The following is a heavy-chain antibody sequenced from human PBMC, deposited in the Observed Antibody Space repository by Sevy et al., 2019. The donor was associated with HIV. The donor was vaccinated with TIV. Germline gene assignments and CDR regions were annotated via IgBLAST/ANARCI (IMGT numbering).Heavy chain of an antibody. V-gene: IGHV3-48*03. CDR3: TRNGGAFDNGFDP. Sequence: GGSLRLSCTASGFTFSSYDMNWVRQAPGKGLEWVSKISSSGSSIYYADSVKGGFTISRDNAKNSLNLQMNSLRAEDTAVSYCTRNGGAFDNGFDPWGQGTLVTVSS. J-gene: IGHJ5*02. D-gene: IGHD2-8*01. CDR1: GFTFSSYD. CDR2: ISSSGSSI.